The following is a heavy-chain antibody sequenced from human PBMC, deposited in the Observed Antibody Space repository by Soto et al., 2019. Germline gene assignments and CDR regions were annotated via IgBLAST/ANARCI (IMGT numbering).Heavy chain of an antibody. D-gene: IGHD3-22*01. CDR2: ISWNSGSI. V-gene: IGHV3-9*01. CDR1: GFTFDDYA. J-gene: IGHJ4*02. Sequence: EVQLVESGGGLVQPGRSLRLSCAASGFTFDDYAMHWVRQAPGKGLEWVSSISWNSGSIAYADSVKGRFTISRDNAKNSLFLQMSSLRPEDKALYYCAKALDYDSSGYYYFDYWGQGTLVTVSS. CDR3: AKALDYDSSGYYYFDY.